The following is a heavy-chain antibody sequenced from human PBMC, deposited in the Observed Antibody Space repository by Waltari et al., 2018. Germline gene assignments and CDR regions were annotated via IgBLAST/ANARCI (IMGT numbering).Heavy chain of an antibody. Sequence: QVQLVESGGGVVQPGRSLRLSCAASGFTVSSHGIHWVRQAPGRGLEWVADVWSEGTHKYYADSVKGRFTISRDESENTVFLQMNSLSAEDTAVYYCARDLGWGSLDYRGQGVLVTVSS. CDR2: VWSEGTHK. J-gene: IGHJ4*03. CDR1: GFTVSSHG. CDR3: ARDLGWGSLDY. D-gene: IGHD3-16*01. V-gene: IGHV3-33*01.